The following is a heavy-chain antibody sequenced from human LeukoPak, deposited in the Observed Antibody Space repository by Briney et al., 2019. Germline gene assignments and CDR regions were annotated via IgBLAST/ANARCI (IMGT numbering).Heavy chain of an antibody. CDR1: GFTFSSYS. V-gene: IGHV3-21*01. D-gene: IGHD6-13*01. CDR3: AREGEQQLSFDY. J-gene: IGHJ4*02. CDR2: ISSSSSYI. Sequence: MVGGSLRLSCAASGFTFSSYSMNWVRQAPGKGLEWVSSISSSSSYIYYADSVKGRFTISRDNAKNSLYLQMNSLRAEDTAVYYCAREGEQQLSFDYWGQGTLVTVSS.